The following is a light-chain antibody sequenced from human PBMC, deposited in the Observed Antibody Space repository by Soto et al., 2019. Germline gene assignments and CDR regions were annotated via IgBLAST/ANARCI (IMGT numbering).Light chain of an antibody. CDR3: QQSYSMPRT. CDR1: QSISSY. V-gene: IGKV1-39*01. J-gene: IGKJ4*01. Sequence: DIQMSQSPSSLSASVGDRFTITCRASQSISSYLNWYQQKPGKAPKLLIYPASSLQSGVPSRFSGSGSGTDFTVTISSLQPEDFETYYCQQSYSMPRTFGGGTKVDIK. CDR2: PAS.